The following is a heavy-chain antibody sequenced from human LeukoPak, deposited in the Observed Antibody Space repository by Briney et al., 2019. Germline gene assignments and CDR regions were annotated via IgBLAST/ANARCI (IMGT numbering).Heavy chain of an antibody. CDR2: INHSGST. Sequence: PSETLSLTCAVYGGSFSGYYWSWIRQPPGKGLEWIGEINHSGSTNYIPSLKSRVTISVDTSKNQFSLKLSSVTAADTAVYYCARRIAVTGHFDYWGQGTLVTVSS. CDR1: GGSFSGYY. J-gene: IGHJ4*02. V-gene: IGHV4-34*01. D-gene: IGHD6-19*01. CDR3: ARRIAVTGHFDY.